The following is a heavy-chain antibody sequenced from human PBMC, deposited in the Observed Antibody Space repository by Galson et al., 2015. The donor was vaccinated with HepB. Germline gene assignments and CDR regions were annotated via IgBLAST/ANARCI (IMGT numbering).Heavy chain of an antibody. J-gene: IGHJ4*02. Sequence: SETLSLTCTVSGGSISSYYWSWIRQPPGKGLEWIGYIYYSGSTNYNPSLKSRVTISVDTSKNQFSLKLSSVTAADTAVYHCARDPGRWLQRYFDYWGQGTLVTVSS. V-gene: IGHV4-59*01. D-gene: IGHD5-24*01. CDR2: IYYSGST. CDR1: GGSISSYY. CDR3: ARDPGRWLQRYFDY.